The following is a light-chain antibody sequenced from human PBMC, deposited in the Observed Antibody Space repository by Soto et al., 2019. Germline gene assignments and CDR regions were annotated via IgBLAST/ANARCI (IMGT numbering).Light chain of an antibody. CDR3: QQYGSSPLIT. CDR2: GAS. CDR1: QSVSSSY. Sequence: EMGLSQSPGTQSLSPGERATLSCRASQSVSSSYLAWYQQKPGQAPRLLIYGASSRATGIPDRFSGSGSGTDFTLTISRLEPEDFAVYYCQQYGSSPLITFGQGTRLEIK. V-gene: IGKV3-20*01. J-gene: IGKJ5*01.